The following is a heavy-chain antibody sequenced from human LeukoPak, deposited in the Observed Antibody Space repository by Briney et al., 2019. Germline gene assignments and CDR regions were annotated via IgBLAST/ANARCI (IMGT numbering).Heavy chain of an antibody. CDR3: AGRRANTCNFCFVY. V-gene: IGHV3-66*02. D-gene: IGHD1-1*01. Sequence: LAGGSLRLSCAVSGFTVTSNFMSWVRQAPGKGLEWVSVIYDRGDTYYADPVKGRFTVSRDTSKNTLYLQLNNLGAEDTAVYYCAGRRANTCNFCFVYWGQGTLVTVSS. CDR2: IYDRGDT. J-gene: IGHJ4*02. CDR1: GFTVTSNF.